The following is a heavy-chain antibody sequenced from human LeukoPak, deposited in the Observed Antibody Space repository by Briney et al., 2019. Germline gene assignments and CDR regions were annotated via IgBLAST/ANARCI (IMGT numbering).Heavy chain of an antibody. CDR2: ISGSGGST. CDR3: AKDLKVYSSSWYFDY. Sequence: AGGSLRLSCAASGFTFSSYAMSWVRQAPGKGLEWVSAISGSGGSTYYADSVKGRFTISRDNSKNTLYLQMNSLRAEDTAVYYCAKDLKVYSSSWYFDYWGQGTLVTVSS. J-gene: IGHJ4*02. V-gene: IGHV3-23*01. D-gene: IGHD6-13*01. CDR1: GFTFSSYA.